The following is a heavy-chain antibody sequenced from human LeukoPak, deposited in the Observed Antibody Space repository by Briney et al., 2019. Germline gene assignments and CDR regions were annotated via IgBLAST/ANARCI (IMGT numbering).Heavy chain of an antibody. CDR2: IIPIFGTA. D-gene: IGHD3-3*01. J-gene: IGHJ4*02. V-gene: IGHV1-69*13. CDR3: ASLTYYDFWSGYYTWNYFDY. CDR1: GGTFSSYA. Sequence: SVKVSCKASGGTFSSYAISWVRQAPGQGLEWMGGIIPIFGTANYAQKFQGRVTITADESTSTAYTELSSLRSEDTAVYYCASLTYYDFWSGYYTWNYFDYWGQGTLVTVSS.